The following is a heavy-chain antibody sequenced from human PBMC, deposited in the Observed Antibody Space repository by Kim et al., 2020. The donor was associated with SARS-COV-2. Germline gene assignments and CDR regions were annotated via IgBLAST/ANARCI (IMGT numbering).Heavy chain of an antibody. Sequence: GRFTISRDNSKNRLYLQMNSLRAEDTAVYYCAKEPQYGSGSYWEAYYFDSWGQGTLVTVSS. CDR3: AKEPQYGSGSYWEAYYFDS. J-gene: IGHJ4*02. D-gene: IGHD3-10*01. V-gene: IGHV3-23*01.